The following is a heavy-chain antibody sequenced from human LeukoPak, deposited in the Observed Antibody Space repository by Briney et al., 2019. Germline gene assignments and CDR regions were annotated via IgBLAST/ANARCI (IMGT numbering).Heavy chain of an antibody. J-gene: IGHJ4*02. CDR3: ARDHSSWYRRRLYYFDY. D-gene: IGHD6-13*01. CDR1: GFTFSSYW. CDR2: IKQDGSKK. V-gene: IGHV3-7*01. Sequence: SGGSLRLSCAASGFTFSSYWMSWVRQAPGKGLEWVANIKQDGSKKYYVDSMKGRFTISRDNAKSSLYLQMNSMRAEDTAVYYCARDHSSWYRRRLYYFDYWGQGTLVTVSS.